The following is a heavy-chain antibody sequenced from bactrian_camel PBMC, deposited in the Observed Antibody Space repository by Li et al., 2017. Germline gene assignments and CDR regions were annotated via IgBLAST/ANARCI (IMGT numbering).Heavy chain of an antibody. D-gene: IGHD3*01. Sequence: QVQLVESGGGSVQAGGSLRLSCAASGFPALRKCMGWFRQAPGKEREGVAAISSDGAISVADSVKGRFTISKDNAANSLLLQMNSLKPEETGMYSCAAGPDVGREKHLTADQVLSIRRNNFWGQGTQVTVS. J-gene: IGHJ4*01. V-gene: IGHV3S55*01. CDR2: ISSDGAI. CDR3: AAGPDVGREKHLTADQVLSIRRNNF. CDR1: GFPALRKC.